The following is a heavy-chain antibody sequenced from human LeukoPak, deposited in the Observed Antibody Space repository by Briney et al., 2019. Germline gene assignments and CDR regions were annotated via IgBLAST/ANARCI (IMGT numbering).Heavy chain of an antibody. D-gene: IGHD6-6*01. CDR2: ISFGGST. CDR1: GGSMGNYF. V-gene: IGHV4-4*07. J-gene: IGHJ4*02. Sequence: PSETLSLTCTISGGSMGNYFWNWVREPAREALEWIGRISFGGSTDYNPSFESRLAMSVDTSKNQFSLKLSSVTAADTAVYYCAKGQLDTAYDYWGQGTLVTVSS. CDR3: AKGQLDTAYDY.